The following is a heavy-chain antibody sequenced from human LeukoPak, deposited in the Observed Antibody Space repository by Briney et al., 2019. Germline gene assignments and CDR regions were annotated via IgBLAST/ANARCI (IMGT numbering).Heavy chain of an antibody. D-gene: IGHD4-17*01. V-gene: IGHV3-66*02. CDR1: GFTVSSNY. Sequence: GGSLRLSSAASGFTVSSNYMSWVRQAPGKGLEWVSVIYSGGSTYYADSVKGRFTISRDNSKNTLYLQMNSLRAEDTAVYYCAREDYGDYGYYYGMDVWGQGTTVTVSS. CDR3: AREDYGDYGYYYGMDV. J-gene: IGHJ6*02. CDR2: IYSGGST.